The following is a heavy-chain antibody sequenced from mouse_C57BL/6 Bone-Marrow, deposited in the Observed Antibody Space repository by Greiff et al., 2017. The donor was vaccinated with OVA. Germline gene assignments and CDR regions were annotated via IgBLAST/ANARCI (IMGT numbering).Heavy chain of an antibody. CDR3: ARDYALSMDY. V-gene: IGHV1-50*01. Sequence: VQLQQSGAELVKPGASVKLSCKASGYTFTSYWMQWVKQRPGQGLEWIGEIHPSDSYTNYNQKFKGKATLTVDTSSSTAYMQLSSLTSEDSAVYYCARDYALSMDYWGQGTSVTVSS. CDR2: IHPSDSYT. CDR1: GYTFTSYW. D-gene: IGHD1-1*01. J-gene: IGHJ4*01.